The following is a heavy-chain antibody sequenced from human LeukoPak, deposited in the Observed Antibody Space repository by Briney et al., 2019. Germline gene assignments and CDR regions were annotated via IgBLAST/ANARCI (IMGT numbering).Heavy chain of an antibody. CDR1: GYTFTSYD. CDR2: MNPNSGNT. V-gene: IGHV1-8*01. J-gene: IGHJ6*02. Sequence: ASVKVSCKASGYTFTSYDINWVRQATGQGLEWMGWMNPNSGNTGYAQKFQGRVTMTRNTSISTVYMELSSLRSEDTAVYYCARAIWFGELFLYYYYGMDVWGQGTTVTVSS. D-gene: IGHD3-10*01. CDR3: ARAIWFGELFLYYYYGMDV.